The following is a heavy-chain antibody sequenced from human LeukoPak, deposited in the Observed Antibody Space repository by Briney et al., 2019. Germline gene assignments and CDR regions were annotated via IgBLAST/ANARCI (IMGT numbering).Heavy chain of an antibody. CDR2: VYHSGST. J-gene: IGHJ4*02. CDR3: ARGPELDFDY. Sequence: SETLSLTCAVSGVSISTNHWWSWVRQPPGKGLEWIGEVYHSGSTNYNPSLKSRVTISVDKSKNLFSLKLTSVTAADTAMYYCARGPELDFDYWGQGTLVTVSS. CDR1: GVSISTNHW. V-gene: IGHV4-4*02.